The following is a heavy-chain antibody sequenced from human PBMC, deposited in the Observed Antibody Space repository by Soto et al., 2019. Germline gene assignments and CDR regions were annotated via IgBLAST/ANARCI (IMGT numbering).Heavy chain of an antibody. CDR3: AAYYYDSSGYPGSRFYYYYYYGTDV. CDR2: IIPIFGTA. CDR1: GGTFSSYA. Sequence: SVKVSCKASGGTFSSYAISWVRQAPGQGLEWMGGIIPIFGTANYAQKFQGRVTITADESTSTAYMELSSLRSEDTAVYYCAAYYYDSSGYPGSRFYYYYYYGTDVWGHGTTVIVSS. D-gene: IGHD3-22*01. V-gene: IGHV1-69*13. J-gene: IGHJ6*02.